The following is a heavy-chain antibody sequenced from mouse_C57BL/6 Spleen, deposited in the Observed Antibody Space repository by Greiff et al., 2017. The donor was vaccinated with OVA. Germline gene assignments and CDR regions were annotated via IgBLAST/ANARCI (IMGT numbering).Heavy chain of an antibody. V-gene: IGHV1-78*01. J-gene: IGHJ2*01. CDR1: GYTFTDHT. CDR3: ARRLPLGFDY. D-gene: IGHD2-4*01. Sequence: VQGVESDAELVIPGASVKMSCKVSGYTFTDHTIHWMKQRPEQGLAWIGYIYPSGGSTKYNEKFKGKAPLTADKSSSTAYMQRNSLTSADSAVYFCARRLPLGFDYWGQGTTLTGSS. CDR2: IYPSGGST.